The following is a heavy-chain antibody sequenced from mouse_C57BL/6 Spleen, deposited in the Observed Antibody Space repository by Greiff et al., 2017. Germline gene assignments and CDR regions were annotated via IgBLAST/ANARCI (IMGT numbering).Heavy chain of an antibody. CDR3: ARHNFYFDY. V-gene: IGHV5-12*01. D-gene: IGHD1-3*01. CDR1: GFTFSDYY. Sequence: EVQVVESGGGLVQPGGSLKLSCAASGFTFSDYYMYWVRQTPEKRREWVASISNGGGSTYYPDTVKGRFPISRDNGKNTLYLQMSRLKSEDTAMYYCARHNFYFDYWGQGTTLTVSS. CDR2: ISNGGGST. J-gene: IGHJ2*01.